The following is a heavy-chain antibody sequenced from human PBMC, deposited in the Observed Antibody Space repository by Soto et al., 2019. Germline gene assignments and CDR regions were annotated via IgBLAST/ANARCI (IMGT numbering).Heavy chain of an antibody. V-gene: IGHV5-10-1*01. CDR1: GYSFTSYW. CDR3: ERGLLGSGSTYYFDY. J-gene: IGHJ4*02. CDR2: IDPSDSYT. Sequence: GESLKISCKGSGYSFTSYWISWVRQMPGKGLEWMGRIDPSDSYTNYSPSFQGHVTISADKSISTAYLQWSSLKASDTALYHCERGLLGSGSTYYFDYWGQGILVTVS. D-gene: IGHD3-10*01.